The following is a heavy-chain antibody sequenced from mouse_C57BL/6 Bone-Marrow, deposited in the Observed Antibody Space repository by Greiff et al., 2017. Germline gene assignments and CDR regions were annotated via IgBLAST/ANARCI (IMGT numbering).Heavy chain of an antibody. Sequence: VQLQQSGAELARPGASVKLSCKASGYTFTSYGISWVKQRTGQGLEWIGEIYPRSGNNSYNEKFKGKATLTADKSSSTAYMELRSLTSEDSAVYFCARQLRLRRKGAMDYWGQGTSVTVSS. D-gene: IGHD3-2*02. CDR1: GYTFTSYG. J-gene: IGHJ4*01. CDR2: IYPRSGNN. V-gene: IGHV1-81*01. CDR3: ARQLRLRRKGAMDY.